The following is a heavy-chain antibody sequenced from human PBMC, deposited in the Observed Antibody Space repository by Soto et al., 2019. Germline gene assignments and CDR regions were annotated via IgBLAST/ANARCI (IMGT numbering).Heavy chain of an antibody. CDR2: ISSSGSTI. CDR3: ARVEVPYQKPVRYYYYYGMDV. CDR1: GFTFSSYD. Sequence: PGGSLRLSCAASGFTFSSYDMNWVRQAPGKGLEWVSYISSSGSTIYYADSVKGRFTISRDNSKNTLYLQMNSLRAEDTAVYYCARVEVPYQKPVRYYYYYGMDVWGQGTTVTVSS. D-gene: IGHD3-10*01. V-gene: IGHV3-48*01. J-gene: IGHJ6*02.